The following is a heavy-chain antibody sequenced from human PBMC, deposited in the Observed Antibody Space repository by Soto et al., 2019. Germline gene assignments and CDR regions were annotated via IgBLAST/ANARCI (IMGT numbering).Heavy chain of an antibody. CDR3: ARVSSQSLKDTAMVP. D-gene: IGHD5-18*01. CDR1: GYTFTSYA. V-gene: IGHV1-3*01. CDR2: INAGNGNT. Sequence: GASVKVSCKASGYTFTSYAMHWVRQAPGQRLEWMGWINAGNGNTKYSQKFQGRVTITRDTSASTAYMELSSLRSEDTAVYYCARVSSQSLKDTAMVPWGQGTLVTVSS. J-gene: IGHJ4*02.